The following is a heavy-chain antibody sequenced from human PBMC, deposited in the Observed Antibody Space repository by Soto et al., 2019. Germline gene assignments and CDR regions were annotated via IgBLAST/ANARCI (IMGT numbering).Heavy chain of an antibody. J-gene: IGHJ4*02. D-gene: IGHD1-1*01. CDR3: ARGRYGDY. Sequence: QVHLVQSGAEVKKPGASVKVSYKGSGYGFTTYGITWVRQAPGQGLEWMAWISAHNGNTNYAQKLQGRVTVTRDTSTSTAYRELRSLRSDDTAVYYCARGRYGDYWGQGALVTVSS. CDR2: ISAHNGNT. V-gene: IGHV1-18*01. CDR1: GYGFTTYG.